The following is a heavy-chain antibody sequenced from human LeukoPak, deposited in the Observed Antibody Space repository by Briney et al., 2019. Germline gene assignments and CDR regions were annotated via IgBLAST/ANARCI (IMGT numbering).Heavy chain of an antibody. CDR1: GRSVSSGSYY. D-gene: IGHD4-17*01. CDR3: ARVRSTVTTSYFDY. V-gene: IGHV4-61*01. CDR2: IYYSGST. J-gene: IGHJ4*02. Sequence: PSETLSLTCTVSGRSVSSGSYYWSWIRQPPGKGLEWIGYIYYSGSTNYNPSLKSRVTISVDTSKNQFSLKLSSVTAADTAVYYCARVRSTVTTSYFDYWGQGTLVTVSS.